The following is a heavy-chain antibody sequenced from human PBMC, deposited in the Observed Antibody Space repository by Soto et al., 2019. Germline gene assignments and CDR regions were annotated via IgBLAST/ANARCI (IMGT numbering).Heavy chain of an antibody. Sequence: ASVKVSCKVSGYTLTELSMHWVRQAPGKGLEWMGGFDPEDGETIYAQKFQGRVTMTEDTSTDTAYMELSSLRSEDTAVYYCGTASSSPGYGVPIDSWGQGTLVTVSS. V-gene: IGHV1-24*01. CDR3: GTASSSPGYGVPIDS. CDR1: GYTLTELS. CDR2: FDPEDGET. J-gene: IGHJ5*01. D-gene: IGHD4-17*01.